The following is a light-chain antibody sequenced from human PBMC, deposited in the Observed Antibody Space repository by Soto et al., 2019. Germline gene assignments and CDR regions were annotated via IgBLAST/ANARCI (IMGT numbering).Light chain of an antibody. Sequence: QRALNQPASVSGSPGQSITISCTGTSSDVGGYNYVSWYQQHPGKAPKFMIYDVSNRPSGVSNRFSGSEPGNTASLTISGLQAEDEADYYCCSYTTSNTRQIVFGTGTKVTVL. CDR3: CSYTTSNTRQIV. V-gene: IGLV2-14*01. CDR2: DVS. CDR1: SSDVGGYNY. J-gene: IGLJ1*01.